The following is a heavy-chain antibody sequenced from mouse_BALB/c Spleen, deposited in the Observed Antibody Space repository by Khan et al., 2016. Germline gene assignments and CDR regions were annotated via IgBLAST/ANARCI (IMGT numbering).Heavy chain of an antibody. V-gene: IGHV5-6-5*01. D-gene: IGHD2-10*02. CDR2: MSSGGTT. CDR1: GFTFSSYA. Sequence: EVELVESGGGLVKPGGSLKLSCAASGFTFSSYAMSWVRQTPEKRLEWVASMSSGGTTYYSDSLKGRFTISRDNARNILYLQMSSLRSEDTAMYYCAREEYGKHGDYFDYWGQGTTLTVSS. J-gene: IGHJ2*01. CDR3: AREEYGKHGDYFDY.